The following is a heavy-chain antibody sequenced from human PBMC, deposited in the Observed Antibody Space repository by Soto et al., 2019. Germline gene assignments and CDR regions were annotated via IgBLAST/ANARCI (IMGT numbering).Heavy chain of an antibody. V-gene: IGHV4-61*03. Sequence: QVQLQESGPGLVKPSESLSLTCTVSGGSVSSSIAYWTWIRQPPGKGLEWIGYIRSSGDTEYNPSLKSRATISLDTSRNHFSLNLRSLTAADAAVYYCTHSLRDYFDYWGQGALVTVSS. D-gene: IGHD3-10*01. CDR1: GGSVSSSIAY. CDR2: IRSSGDT. CDR3: THSLRDYFDY. J-gene: IGHJ4*02.